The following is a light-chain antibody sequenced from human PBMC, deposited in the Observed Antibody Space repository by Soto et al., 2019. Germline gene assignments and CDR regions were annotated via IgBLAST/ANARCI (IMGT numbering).Light chain of an antibody. V-gene: IGKV1-9*01. J-gene: IGKJ4*01. CDR3: QQLNSYPLT. CDR1: QGIRSY. CDR2: AAS. Sequence: IQLTQSPSSLSASVGDRVTVTCRASQGIRSYLAWYQQKQGKAPNLLIYAASTLQGGVPSRFSGSGSGTDFTLTISSLQPEDFATYYFQQLNSYPLTFGGGTKVEIK.